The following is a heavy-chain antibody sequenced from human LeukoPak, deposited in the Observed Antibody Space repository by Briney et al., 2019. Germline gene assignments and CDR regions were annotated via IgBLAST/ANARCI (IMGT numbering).Heavy chain of an antibody. CDR1: GFTFSSYA. Sequence: GGSLRLSCAGSGFTFSSYAMSWVRQVPGKGLEWVSAISGSGGSTFYADSVKGRFTISRDNSKNTLYLQMSSLRAEDTAVYYCARGYDSSGYYTEFGYWGQGTLVTVSS. CDR2: ISGSGGST. J-gene: IGHJ4*02. CDR3: ARGYDSSGYYTEFGY. V-gene: IGHV3-23*01. D-gene: IGHD3-22*01.